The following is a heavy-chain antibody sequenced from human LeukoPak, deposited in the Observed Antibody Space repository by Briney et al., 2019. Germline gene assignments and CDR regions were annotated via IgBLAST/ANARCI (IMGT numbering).Heavy chain of an antibody. J-gene: IGHJ4*02. CDR1: GYSFTSYW. V-gene: IGHV5-51*01. D-gene: IGHD3-22*01. CDR3: AMTYYYDSSGPGDY. Sequence: PGESLKISCKGSGYSFTSYWIAWVRQMPGKGLECMGIIYPGDSDTRYSPSFQGQVTISADRSISTAYLQWTSLKASDTAMYYCAMTYYYDSSGPGDYWGQGTLVTVSS. CDR2: IYPGDSDT.